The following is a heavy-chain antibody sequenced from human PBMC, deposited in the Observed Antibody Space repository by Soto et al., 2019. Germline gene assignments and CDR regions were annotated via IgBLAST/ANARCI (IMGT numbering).Heavy chain of an antibody. CDR3: ASGYCSGGSCYGRNYYYCDGMDF. D-gene: IGHD2-15*01. CDR1: GYSFTSYW. Sequence: GESLKISCKGSGYSFTSYWISWVRQMPGKGQEWMGRIDPSDSYTNYSPSFQGHVTISADKSISTAYLQWSSLKASDTAMYYCASGYCSGGSCYGRNYYYCDGMDFWGRGSTVIVSS. CDR2: IDPSDSYT. V-gene: IGHV5-10-1*01. J-gene: IGHJ6*02.